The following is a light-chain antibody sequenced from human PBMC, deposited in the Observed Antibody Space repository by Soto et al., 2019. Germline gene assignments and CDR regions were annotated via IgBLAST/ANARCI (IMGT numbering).Light chain of an antibody. CDR1: QSIGSY. J-gene: IGKJ3*01. V-gene: IGKV1-39*01. CDR2: AAT. CDR3: QESYSVPFFS. Sequence: DLQMTQSPSSLSASVGDRVTITCRASQSIGSYLNWFQQKPGKAPKLLIYAATSLQSGVPSRFSGSGSGTDFTLTISSLQPQDFATYYCQESYSVPFFSFGPGTKXNIK.